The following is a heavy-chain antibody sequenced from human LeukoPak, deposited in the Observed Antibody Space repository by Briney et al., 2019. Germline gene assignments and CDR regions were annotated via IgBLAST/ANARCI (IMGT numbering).Heavy chain of an antibody. CDR2: ISQVVSHK. J-gene: IGHJ4*02. Sequence: GGSLRLSCAASGFTFSSYWMSWVRQAPGKGLQSVAYISQVVSHKYYVDSVKGRFTISRDNAKNSLHLEMNSLRAEDTALYYCARVGYNGWNFENWGQGTLVTVSS. CDR3: ARVGYNGWNFEN. V-gene: IGHV3-7*01. D-gene: IGHD5-12*01. CDR1: GFTFSSYW.